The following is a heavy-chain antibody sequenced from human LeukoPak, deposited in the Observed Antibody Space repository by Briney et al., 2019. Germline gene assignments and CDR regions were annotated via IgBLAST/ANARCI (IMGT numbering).Heavy chain of an antibody. CDR2: IRYDGSNK. J-gene: IGHJ4*02. CDR1: GFTFSSYG. CDR3: AKDHYYDILTGSSYYFDY. D-gene: IGHD3-9*01. V-gene: IGHV3-30*02. Sequence: GGSLRLSCAASGFTFSSYGMHWVRQAPGKGLEWVAFIRYDGSNKYYADSVKGRFTISGDNTKNTLYLQMNSLRAEDTAVYYCAKDHYYDILTGSSYYFDYWGQGTLVTVSS.